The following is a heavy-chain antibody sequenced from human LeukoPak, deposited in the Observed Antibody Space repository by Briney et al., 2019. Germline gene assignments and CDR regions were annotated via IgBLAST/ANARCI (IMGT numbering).Heavy chain of an antibody. V-gene: IGHV1-2*02. CDR3: ARLVQFPYYDNTTYYDY. CDR1: GYTFTGYY. Sequence: GASVKVSCKASGYTFTGYYLHWVRQAPGQGLEWVGWINPHSGGTNYVQKFQGRVTMTRGTSITTAYMELNRLRFDDTAVYYRARLVQFPYYDNTTYYDYWGQGTLVTVSS. CDR2: INPHSGGT. J-gene: IGHJ4*02. D-gene: IGHD3-22*01.